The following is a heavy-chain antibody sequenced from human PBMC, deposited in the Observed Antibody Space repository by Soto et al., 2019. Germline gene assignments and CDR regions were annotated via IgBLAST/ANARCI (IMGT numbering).Heavy chain of an antibody. D-gene: IGHD1-26*01. CDR1: NFSISSGYY. CDR3: ARTHSGSYYSVFNY. Sequence: SETLSLTCVVSNFSISSGYYWGWIRQSPGKGLEWIASIYRSGTTSYNPSLKSRVTISVDPSKNQFSLMLTAVTAADTAVYYCARTHSGSYYSVFNYWGPGSQVTVSS. CDR2: IYRSGTT. V-gene: IGHV4-38-2*01. J-gene: IGHJ4*02.